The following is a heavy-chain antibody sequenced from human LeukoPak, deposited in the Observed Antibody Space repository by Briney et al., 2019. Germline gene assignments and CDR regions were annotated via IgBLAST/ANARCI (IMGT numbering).Heavy chain of an antibody. CDR2: INYSGST. CDR3: ARVRTIFGVVDYGMDV. V-gene: IGHV4-59*01. J-gene: IGHJ6*02. D-gene: IGHD3-3*01. CDR1: GGSISTYY. Sequence: SETLSLTCTVSGGSISTYYWSWIRQPPGKGLEWIGYINYSGSTIYNPSLKSRVTISVDTSKNQFSLKLSSVTAADTAVYYCARVRTIFGVVDYGMDVWGQGTTVTVSS.